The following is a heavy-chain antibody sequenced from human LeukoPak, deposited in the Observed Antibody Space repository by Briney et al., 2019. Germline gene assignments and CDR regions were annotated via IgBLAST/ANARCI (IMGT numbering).Heavy chain of an antibody. D-gene: IGHD6-13*01. Sequence: PGGSLRLSCAASGFTFSSYEMNWVRQAPGKGLEWVSYISSSGSTIYYADSVKGRFTISRDNAKNSLYLQMSSLRAEDTAVYYCARYTYSSNSFDYWGQGTLVTVSS. CDR1: GFTFSSYE. V-gene: IGHV3-48*03. CDR2: ISSSGSTI. J-gene: IGHJ4*02. CDR3: ARYTYSSNSFDY.